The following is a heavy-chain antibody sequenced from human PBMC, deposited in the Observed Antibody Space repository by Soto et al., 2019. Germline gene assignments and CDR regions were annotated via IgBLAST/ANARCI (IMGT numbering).Heavy chain of an antibody. Sequence: QVQLVESGGGLVKPGGSLKLSCAASGFIFSGYYMSWIRQAPGKGLEWVSYISSGSGYTNYPDSVKGRFTISRDNTKNSLYLQMNSLRAEDTAIYYCARVAMGYGSSLYFDDWGQGTLVTVSS. V-gene: IGHV3-11*05. J-gene: IGHJ4*02. D-gene: IGHD3-10*01. CDR3: ARVAMGYGSSLYFDD. CDR2: ISSGSGYT. CDR1: GFIFSGYY.